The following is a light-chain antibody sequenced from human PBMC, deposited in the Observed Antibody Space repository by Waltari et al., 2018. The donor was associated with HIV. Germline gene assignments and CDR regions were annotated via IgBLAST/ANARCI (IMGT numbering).Light chain of an antibody. V-gene: IGKV1-12*02. CDR3: QQTGSFPFN. CDR1: QEIRTF. J-gene: IGKJ3*01. Sequence: DIQMTQSPSSVSASVGDRLTITCRASQEIRTFLAWYQQKPGRAPKRLIDDASTLRGGVPSRFSGSGSGTDFSLTITNLQPEDFATYFCQQTGSFPFNVGPGTKVEIK. CDR2: DAS.